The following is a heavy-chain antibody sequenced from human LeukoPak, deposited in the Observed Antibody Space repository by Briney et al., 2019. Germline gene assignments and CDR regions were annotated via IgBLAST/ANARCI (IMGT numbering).Heavy chain of an antibody. D-gene: IGHD3-22*01. CDR3: ARGYSGYYDSSGDNAFDI. CDR2: IGTAGDT. V-gene: IGHV3-13*01. CDR1: GFTFSSYD. Sequence: GGSLRLSCAASGFTFSSYDMHWVRQATGKGLEWVSAIGTAGDTNYPGSVKGRFTISRENAKNSLYLQMNSLRAGDTAVYYCARGYSGYYDSSGDNAFDIWGQGTMVTVSS. J-gene: IGHJ3*02.